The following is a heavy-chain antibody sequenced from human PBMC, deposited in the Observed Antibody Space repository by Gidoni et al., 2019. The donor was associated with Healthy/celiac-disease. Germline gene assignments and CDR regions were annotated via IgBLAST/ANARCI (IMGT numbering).Heavy chain of an antibody. J-gene: IGHJ6*02. CDR3: ARERNYAMDV. Sequence: WVRQAPGQGLEWMGRINPNSGGTNYAQKFQGRVTMTRDTSISTAYMELSRLRSDDTVVYYCARERNYAMDVWGQGTTVTVSS. V-gene: IGHV1-2*05. CDR2: INPNSGGT.